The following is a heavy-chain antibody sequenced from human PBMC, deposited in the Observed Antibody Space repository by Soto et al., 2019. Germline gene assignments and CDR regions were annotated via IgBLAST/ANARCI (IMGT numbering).Heavy chain of an antibody. CDR3: AIVATTVTNYFDY. J-gene: IGHJ4*02. CDR1: GYTFTTYY. D-gene: IGHD4-17*01. V-gene: IGHV1-46*01. CDR2: INPSSGSA. Sequence: ASVKVSCKASGYTFTTYYIHWVRQAPGQGLEWMAIINPSSGSAGYAQKFQVRVTMTRDTSTSTVYMELSSLRSEDTAVYYCAIVATTVTNYFDYWGQGTLVTVSS.